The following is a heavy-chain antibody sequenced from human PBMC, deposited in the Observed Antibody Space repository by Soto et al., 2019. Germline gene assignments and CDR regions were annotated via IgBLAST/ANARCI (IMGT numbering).Heavy chain of an antibody. D-gene: IGHD1-20*01. CDR1: GYTFTDYY. Sequence: QVQLVQSGAEVKKPGASVQVSCKASGYTFTDYYIHWVRQAPGQGLEWMGWISPNSGGTNYAQKFQGRVTMTRETSIRTAYMELSRLRSDDTAVYYCATSNWRPNNWFDPWGQGTLVTVSS. J-gene: IGHJ5*02. V-gene: IGHV1-2*02. CDR2: ISPNSGGT. CDR3: ATSNWRPNNWFDP.